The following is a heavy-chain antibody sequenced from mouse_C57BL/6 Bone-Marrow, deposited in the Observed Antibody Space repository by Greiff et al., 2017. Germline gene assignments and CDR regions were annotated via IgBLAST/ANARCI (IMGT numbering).Heavy chain of an antibody. Sequence: VQLQQSGAELVRPGASVKLSCTASGFNFKAYYMHWVKQRPEQGLEWIGWIDPENGDTNYDSKFQGKATITADTSSNTAYLQLSSLTSEDTAVYYCTTNYCGSSYAMDYWGQGTSVTVSS. D-gene: IGHD1-1*01. CDR3: TTNYCGSSYAMDY. CDR1: GFNFKAYY. CDR2: IDPENGDT. J-gene: IGHJ4*01. V-gene: IGHV14-4*01.